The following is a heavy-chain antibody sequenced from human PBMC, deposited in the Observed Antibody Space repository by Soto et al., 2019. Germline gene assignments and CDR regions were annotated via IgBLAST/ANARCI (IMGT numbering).Heavy chain of an antibody. V-gene: IGHV3-7*01. CDR2: IKQDGSEK. CDR3: ARESRRDGYNRGY. J-gene: IGHJ4*02. D-gene: IGHD5-12*01. Sequence: GGYPRRSXEASGFTFSRYWMSWISQAPGKGLEWVANIKQDGSEKYYVDSVKGRFTISRDNTKNSLYLQMNSLRAEDTAVYYCARESRRDGYNRGYWGQGTLVTV. CDR1: GFTFSRYW.